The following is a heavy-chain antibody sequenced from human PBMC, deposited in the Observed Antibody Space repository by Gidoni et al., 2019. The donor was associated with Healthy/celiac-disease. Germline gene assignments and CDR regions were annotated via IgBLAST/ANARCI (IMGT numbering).Heavy chain of an antibody. CDR3: ARGSTTIFGPTGAFDI. CDR2: IWYDGSNK. V-gene: IGHV3-33*08. CDR1: GFTFSSYG. J-gene: IGHJ3*02. Sequence: GGGVVQPGRSLRLSCAASGFTFSSYGMHWVRQAPGKGLEWVAGIWYDGSNKYYADSVKGRFTISRDNSKNTLYLQMNSLRAEDTAVYYCARGSTTIFGPTGAFDIWGQGTMVTVSS. D-gene: IGHD3-3*01.